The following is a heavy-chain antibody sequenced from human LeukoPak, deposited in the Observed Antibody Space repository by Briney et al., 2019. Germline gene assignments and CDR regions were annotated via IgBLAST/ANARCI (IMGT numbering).Heavy chain of an antibody. Sequence: GGSLSLSCAVCGLTLGNQWMLWVRQAPGKGLVWVSRINSDESSTNYADSVKGRFTISKDNAKNTLYLQVTDLRAEDTAVYYCARDSPLRGTGATVWGQGTMVIVSS. D-gene: IGHD2-8*02. CDR3: ARDSPLRGTGATV. V-gene: IGHV3-74*01. J-gene: IGHJ3*01. CDR2: INSDESST. CDR1: GLTLGNQW.